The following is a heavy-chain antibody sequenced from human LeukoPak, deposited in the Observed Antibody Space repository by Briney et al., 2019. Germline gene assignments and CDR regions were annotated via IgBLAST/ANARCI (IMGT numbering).Heavy chain of an antibody. J-gene: IGHJ4*02. CDR3: ASGPSHYYDSSGYYPDY. V-gene: IGHV1-69*04. Sequence: ASVKVSCKASGFTFTNYGITWVRQAPGQGLEWMGRIIPILGIANYAQKFQGRVTITADKSTSTAYMELSSLRSEDTAVYYCASGPSHYYDSSGYYPDYWGQGTLVTVSS. D-gene: IGHD3-22*01. CDR2: IIPILGIA. CDR1: GFTFTNYG.